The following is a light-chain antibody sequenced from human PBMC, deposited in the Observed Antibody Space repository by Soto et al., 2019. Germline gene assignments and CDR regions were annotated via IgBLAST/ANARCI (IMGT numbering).Light chain of an antibody. CDR3: SAYVGNNNLV. CDR1: SSDVGAYNY. CDR2: EVN. Sequence: QSALTQPPSASGSPGQSVTISCTGTSSDVGAYNYVSWYQQLPGQAPKLMIYEVNKRPSGVPDRFSGSKSGNTASLTVSGLQAEDEADYFCSAYVGNNNLVFGGGTKLTVL. V-gene: IGLV2-8*01. J-gene: IGLJ2*01.